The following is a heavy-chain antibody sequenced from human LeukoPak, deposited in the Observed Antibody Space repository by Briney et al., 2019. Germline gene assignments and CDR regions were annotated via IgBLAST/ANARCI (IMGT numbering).Heavy chain of an antibody. CDR2: ISYDGSNK. J-gene: IGHJ3*02. Sequence: GTSLRLSCEASGYSLSNNGMHWVRQAPGKGLEWVAVISYDGSNKYYADSVKGRFTISRDNSKNTLYLQMNSLRAEDTAVYYCASLHLFGYSGSYYDAFDIWGQGTMVTVSS. D-gene: IGHD1-26*01. CDR3: ASLHLFGYSGSYYDAFDI. V-gene: IGHV3-30*19. CDR1: GYSLSNNG.